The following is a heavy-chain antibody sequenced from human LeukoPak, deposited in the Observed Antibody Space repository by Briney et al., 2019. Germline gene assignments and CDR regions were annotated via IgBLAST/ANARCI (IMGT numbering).Heavy chain of an antibody. CDR2: IYPGDSDT. J-gene: IGHJ5*02. V-gene: IGHV5-51*01. Sequence: GASLQISCKGSGYSFTSYWIGWVRQLPGKGLEWMGIIYPGDSDTRYSPSFQGQVTISADKSISTAYLQWSSLKASDTAMYYCARSYSSSWYRLAAGWFDPWGQGTLVTVSS. CDR3: ARSYSSSWYRLAAGWFDP. CDR1: GYSFTSYW. D-gene: IGHD6-13*01.